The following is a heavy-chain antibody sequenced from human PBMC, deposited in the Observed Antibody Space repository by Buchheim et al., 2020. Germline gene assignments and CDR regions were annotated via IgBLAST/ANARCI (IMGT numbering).Heavy chain of an antibody. CDR1: GFTFEDHG. D-gene: IGHD6-13*01. Sequence: EVQLVESGGGVVRPGGSLRLSCAASGFTFEDHGMSWVRQTPGKGLEWVSGINLHGGSTHYADSVTGRFTISRDNAKNSLYLQINSLRDEHTALYHCARVAIAAAGTIYYGLDVWGQGTT. CDR3: ARVAIAAAGTIYYGLDV. CDR2: INLHGGST. V-gene: IGHV3-20*01. J-gene: IGHJ6*02.